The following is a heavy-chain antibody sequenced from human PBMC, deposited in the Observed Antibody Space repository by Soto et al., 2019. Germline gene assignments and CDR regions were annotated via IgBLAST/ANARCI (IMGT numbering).Heavy chain of an antibody. D-gene: IGHD3-10*01. CDR1: GGSISSGTYT. Sequence: QLQLQESGSGLVKPSQTLSLTCAVSGGSISSGTYTWNWIRQPPGQVLEWIGFTYQSGRTFYSAYLKCRVTQTLDRSKKHFALHLNSVTAADTAVDYCDRDVAVRGDMGWFAPWRKGHLVTVSS. CDR2: TYQSGRT. V-gene: IGHV4-30-2*01. CDR3: DRDVAVRGDMGWFAP. J-gene: IGHJ5*02.